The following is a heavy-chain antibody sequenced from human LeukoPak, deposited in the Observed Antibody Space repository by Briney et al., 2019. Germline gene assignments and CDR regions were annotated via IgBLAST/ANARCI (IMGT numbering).Heavy chain of an antibody. CDR3: ASSQRRPRQDYYYYMDV. V-gene: IGHV3-66*01. D-gene: IGHD5-18*01. CDR1: GFTVSSNY. CDR2: IYSGGST. Sequence: GGSLRLSCAASGFTVSSNYMSWVRQAPGKGLEWVSVIYSGGSTYYADSVKGRFTISRDNSKNTLYLQMNSLRAEDTAVYYCASSQRRPRQDYYYYMDVWGKGTTVTIPS. J-gene: IGHJ6*03.